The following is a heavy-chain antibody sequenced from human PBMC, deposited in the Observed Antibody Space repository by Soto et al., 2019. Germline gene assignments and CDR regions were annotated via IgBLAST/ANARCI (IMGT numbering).Heavy chain of an antibody. CDR2: LYHGGTT. V-gene: IGHV4-38-2*01. CDR1: GFSISSGYY. CDR3: ARVRSRDQNWFDP. D-gene: IGHD6-13*01. J-gene: IGHJ5*02. Sequence: SETLSLTCVVSGFSISSGYYWGWIRQPPGKGLEWIVSLYHGGTTYYNPSLKSRVTISVDTSKNPLSLKLNSVTAADTAIYYCARVRSRDQNWFDPWGQGTLVTVSS.